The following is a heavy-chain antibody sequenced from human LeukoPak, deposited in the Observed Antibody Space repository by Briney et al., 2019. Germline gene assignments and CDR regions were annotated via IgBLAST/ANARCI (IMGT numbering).Heavy chain of an antibody. CDR3: ARDQYHGSGTYAWFDP. CDR2: ISFSGST. Sequence: SETLSLTCAVSGAPISNYSWSWVRQTPGKKLEWVAYISFSGSTNYNPSLKSRFTTSLDRSKNQFSLKLSSVTAADTAVYYCARDQYHGSGTYAWFDPWGQGTLVTVSS. J-gene: IGHJ5*02. D-gene: IGHD3-10*01. CDR1: GAPISNYS. V-gene: IGHV4-59*01.